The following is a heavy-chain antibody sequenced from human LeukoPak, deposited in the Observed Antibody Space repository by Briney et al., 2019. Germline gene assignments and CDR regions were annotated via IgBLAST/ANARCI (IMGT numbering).Heavy chain of an antibody. D-gene: IGHD2-8*01. CDR1: GYSTSSGYY. Sequence: SETLSLTCAVSGYSTSSGYYWGWIRQPPGKGLEWIGSIYHSGSTFYNPSLKSRVTISVDTSKNRFSLKLSSVTAADTAVYYCARRVFPDYFDFWGQGTLVTVSS. V-gene: IGHV4-38-2*01. CDR2: IYHSGST. CDR3: ARRVFPDYFDF. J-gene: IGHJ4*02.